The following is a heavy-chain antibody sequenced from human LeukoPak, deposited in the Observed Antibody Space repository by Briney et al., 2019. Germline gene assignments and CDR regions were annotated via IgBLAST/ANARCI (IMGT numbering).Heavy chain of an antibody. J-gene: IGHJ4*02. CDR1: GYTFTSYG. V-gene: IGHV1-18*01. Sequence: GASVKVSCKASGYTFTSYGISWVRQAPGQGLEWMGWISAYNGNTNYAQKLQGRVTMTTDTSTSTAYMELRSLRSDDTAVYYCARRTADYSSTSCYYLIDYWGQGTLVTVSS. D-gene: IGHD2-2*01. CDR2: ISAYNGNT. CDR3: ARRTADYSSTSCYYLIDY.